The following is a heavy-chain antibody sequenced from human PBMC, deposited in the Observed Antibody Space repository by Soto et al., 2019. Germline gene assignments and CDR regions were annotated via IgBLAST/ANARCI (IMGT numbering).Heavy chain of an antibody. CDR1: GGTFINYA. CDR2: IIPIFDTT. J-gene: IGHJ6*02. Sequence: SVKVSCKASGGTFINYALSWVRQAPGQGLEWMGGIIPIFDTTNYAQKFQGRVTLTADKSTSTAYMELSSLTSEDTAVYYCARSGNNWIPRTPNGLDVWGQGTTVTVSS. V-gene: IGHV1-69*06. CDR3: ARSGNNWIPRTPNGLDV. D-gene: IGHD1-20*01.